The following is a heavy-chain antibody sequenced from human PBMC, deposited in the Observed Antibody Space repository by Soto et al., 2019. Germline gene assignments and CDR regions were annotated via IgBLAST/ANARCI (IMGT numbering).Heavy chain of an antibody. CDR3: ARSGPGGYIDY. CDR1: GDSVSSTNAA. CDR2: TYYRSKWHS. J-gene: IGHJ4*02. D-gene: IGHD3-22*01. V-gene: IGHV6-1*01. Sequence: SPTLSLPCALSGDSVSSTNAACNWIRQSPSRGREWLGRTYYRSKWHSGYAVSVRSRISISPDTSKNRFSLQLNSVTPDDTAVYYCARSGPGGYIDYWGRGTLVTVSS.